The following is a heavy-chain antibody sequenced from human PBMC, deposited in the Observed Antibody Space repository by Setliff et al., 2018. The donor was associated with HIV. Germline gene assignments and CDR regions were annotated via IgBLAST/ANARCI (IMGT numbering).Heavy chain of an antibody. CDR1: GYSFTNDW. D-gene: IGHD6-19*01. J-gene: IGHJ4*02. V-gene: IGHV5-51*01. CDR3: ARRGWGGGWYPDY. Sequence: GESLKISCEGSGYSFTNDWIAWVRQMPGKGLEWMGFIYPGDSDTRYSPSFQGRVTISADKSISTAYLQWSSLKASDTGIYYCARRGWGGGWYPDYWGQGTLVTVSS. CDR2: IYPGDSDT.